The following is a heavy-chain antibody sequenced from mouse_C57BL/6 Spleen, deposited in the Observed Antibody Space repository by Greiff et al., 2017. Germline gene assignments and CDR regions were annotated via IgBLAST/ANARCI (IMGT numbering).Heavy chain of an antibody. CDR3: ARSTTVVSHWYFDV. Sequence: EVMLVESGGGLVQPGGSLSLSCAASGFTFTDYYMSWVRQPPGKALEWLGFIRNKANGYTTEYSASVKGRFTISRDNSQSILYLQMNALIAEDSATYYCARSTTVVSHWYFDVWGTGTTVTVSS. CDR2: IRNKANGYTT. V-gene: IGHV7-3*01. CDR1: GFTFTDYY. D-gene: IGHD1-1*01. J-gene: IGHJ1*03.